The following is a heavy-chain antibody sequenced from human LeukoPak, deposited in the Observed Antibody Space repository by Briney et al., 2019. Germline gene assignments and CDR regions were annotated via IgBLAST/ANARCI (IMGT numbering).Heavy chain of an antibody. CDR2: ISGSGGST. CDR3: AKGLGSYYGGSGYRSGQCVFDY. J-gene: IGHJ4*02. Sequence: GGSLRLSCAASGFTFSSYAMSWVRQAPGKGLEWVSAISGSGGSTYYADSVKGRFTISGDNSKNTLYLQMNSLRAEDTAVYYCAKGLGSYYGGSGYRSGQCVFDYWGQGTLVTVSS. V-gene: IGHV3-23*01. CDR1: GFTFSSYA. D-gene: IGHD3-22*01.